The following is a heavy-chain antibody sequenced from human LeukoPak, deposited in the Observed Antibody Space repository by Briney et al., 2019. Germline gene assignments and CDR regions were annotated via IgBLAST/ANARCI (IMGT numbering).Heavy chain of an antibody. J-gene: IGHJ4*02. D-gene: IGHD3-22*01. CDR1: GYTFTSYY. Sequence: ALVKVSCKASGYTFTSYYMYWVRQAPGQGLEWMGIINPGGGGTSYAQKFQGRVTMTRDTSTSTVYMELSSLRSEDTAVYYCARGDRSSGYYHNFDYWGQGTLVTVSS. CDR2: INPGGGGT. CDR3: ARGDRSSGYYHNFDY. V-gene: IGHV1-46*01.